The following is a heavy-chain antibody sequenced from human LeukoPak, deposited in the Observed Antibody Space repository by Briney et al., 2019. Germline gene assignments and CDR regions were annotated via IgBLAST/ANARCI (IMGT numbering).Heavy chain of an antibody. V-gene: IGHV3-21*01. Sequence: GGSLRLSCAASGFTFSSHSMNWVRQAPGKGLEWVSSITSSSSYTYYADSVQGRSTISRDNAKNSLYLQMNSLRAEDTAVYCCATPDYDFWSGYAFDIWGQGTMVTVSS. CDR2: ITSSSSYT. J-gene: IGHJ3*02. CDR3: ATPDYDFWSGYAFDI. D-gene: IGHD3-3*01. CDR1: GFTFSSHS.